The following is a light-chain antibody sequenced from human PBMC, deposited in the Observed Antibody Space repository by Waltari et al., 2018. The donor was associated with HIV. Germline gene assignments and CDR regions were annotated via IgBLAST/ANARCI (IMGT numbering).Light chain of an antibody. V-gene: IGLV2-14*01. J-gene: IGLJ3*02. CDR2: DVN. CDR1: SSDIGSYEY. CDR3: TSYTFSDTLV. Sequence: QSALTQPASVSGSPGQSITISCTGTSSDIGSYEYVSWYQQHPGKAPKLTIFDVNARPSGISDRFSGSKSGNTASLTISGLQAEDEADYYCTSYTFSDTLVFGGGTKLTVL.